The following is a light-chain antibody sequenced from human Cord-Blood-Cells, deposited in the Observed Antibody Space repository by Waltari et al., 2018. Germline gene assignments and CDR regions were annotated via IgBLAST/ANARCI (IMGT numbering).Light chain of an antibody. J-gene: IGLJ3*02. Sequence: QSALTQPASVSGSPGQSITIASTGTSSYVGGYNYVSWYQQHPGKAPKLMIYDVSNRPSGVSNRFSGSKSGNTASLTISGLQAEDEADYYCSSYTSSSTLVFGGGTKLTVL. CDR3: SSYTSSSTLV. CDR1: SSYVGGYNY. V-gene: IGLV2-14*01. CDR2: DVS.